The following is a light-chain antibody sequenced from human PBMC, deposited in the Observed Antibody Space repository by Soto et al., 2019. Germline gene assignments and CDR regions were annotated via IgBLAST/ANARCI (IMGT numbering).Light chain of an antibody. J-gene: IGLJ3*02. V-gene: IGLV1-44*01. Sequence: QSVLTQPPSASGTPGQRVTISCSGSSSNIGSNTVNWYQQLPGTAPKLLIYSNNQRPSGVPDRFSGSKSGTSASLAISGLQSEGEADYYCAAWDDSLNEEVFGGGTKLTVL. CDR1: SSNIGSNT. CDR3: AAWDDSLNEEV. CDR2: SNN.